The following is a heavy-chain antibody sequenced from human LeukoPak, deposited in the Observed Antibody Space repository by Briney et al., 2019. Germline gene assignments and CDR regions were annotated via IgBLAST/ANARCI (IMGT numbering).Heavy chain of an antibody. J-gene: IGHJ4*02. V-gene: IGHV4-34*01. CDR1: GGSFSGYY. CDR3: ARVTGYVMEDYFDY. CDR2: TNHSGST. D-gene: IGHD6-13*01. Sequence: PSETLSLTCAVYGGSFSGYYWNWIRQPPGKGLEWIGETNHSGSTNYNPSLKSRVTISVDTSKNQFSLKLSSVTAADTAVYYCARVTGYVMEDYFDYWGQGTLVTVSS.